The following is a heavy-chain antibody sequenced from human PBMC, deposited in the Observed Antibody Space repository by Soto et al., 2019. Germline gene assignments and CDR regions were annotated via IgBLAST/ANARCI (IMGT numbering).Heavy chain of an antibody. J-gene: IGHJ3*02. CDR2: ISSSSSTI. V-gene: IGHV3-48*01. Sequence: EVQLVESGGGLVQPGGSLRLSCAASGFTFSSYSMNWVRQAPGKGLEWVSYISSSSSTIYYADSVKGRFTISRDNAKNSLYLQMNSLRAEDTAVYYCARGSGFFDFDIWGQGTMVTGSS. D-gene: IGHD3-3*01. CDR3: ARGSGFFDFDI. CDR1: GFTFSSYS.